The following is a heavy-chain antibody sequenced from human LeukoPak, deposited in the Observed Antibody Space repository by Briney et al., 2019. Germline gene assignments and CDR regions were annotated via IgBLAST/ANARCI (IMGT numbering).Heavy chain of an antibody. CDR1: GYTFTSYD. D-gene: IGHD4-17*01. Sequence: GASVKVSCKASGYTFTSYDINWVRQAPGQDLERIGWMNPNSGNTGSAQNFQGTVTMTRNTSITTAYMEVSSLRSEDTAMYYCARVNVTTFQPFDYWGQGTLVTVSS. CDR3: ARVNVTTFQPFDY. CDR2: MNPNSGNT. J-gene: IGHJ4*02. V-gene: IGHV1-8*01.